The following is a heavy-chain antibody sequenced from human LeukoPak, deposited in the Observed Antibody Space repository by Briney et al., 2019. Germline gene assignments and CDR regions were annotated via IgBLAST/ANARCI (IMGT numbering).Heavy chain of an antibody. CDR3: ARLGGATAPLDY. Sequence: GGSLRLSCAASGFTFSDYYMSWIRQAPGKGLEWVSYISSSSSYTNYADSVKGRFTISRDNAKNSLYLQMNSLRAEDTAVYYCARLGGATAPLDYWGQGTLVTVSS. J-gene: IGHJ4*02. CDR2: ISSSSSYT. V-gene: IGHV3-11*06. CDR1: GFTFSDYY. D-gene: IGHD5-12*01.